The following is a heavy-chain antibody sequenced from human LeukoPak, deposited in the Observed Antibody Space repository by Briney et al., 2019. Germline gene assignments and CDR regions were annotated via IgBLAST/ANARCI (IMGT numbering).Heavy chain of an antibody. CDR3: AKQLGYCSDGSCYFPY. Sequence: GGSLRLSCAASGSTFSSSAMSWVSQAPGKGLEWVSVISNNGGYTYYADSVQARFTISRDNSKSTLCLQMNSLRAEDTAVYYCAKQLGYCSDGSCYFPYWGQGTLVTVSS. CDR1: GSTFSSSA. J-gene: IGHJ4*02. V-gene: IGHV3-23*01. CDR2: ISNNGGYT. D-gene: IGHD2-15*01.